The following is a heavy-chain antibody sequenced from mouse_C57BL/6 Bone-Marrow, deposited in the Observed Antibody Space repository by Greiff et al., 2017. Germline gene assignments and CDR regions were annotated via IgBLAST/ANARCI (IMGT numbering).Heavy chain of an antibody. V-gene: IGHV5-9*01. CDR1: GFTFSSYT. Sequence: EVKLMESGGGLVKPGGSLKLSCAASGFTFSSYTMSWVRQTPEKRLEWVATISGGGGNTYYPASVKGRFTISRDNAKNTLYLQMSSLRSEDTALYYCARRGLYGSSPWFAYWGQGTLVTVSA. CDR2: ISGGGGNT. D-gene: IGHD1-1*01. CDR3: ARRGLYGSSPWFAY. J-gene: IGHJ3*01.